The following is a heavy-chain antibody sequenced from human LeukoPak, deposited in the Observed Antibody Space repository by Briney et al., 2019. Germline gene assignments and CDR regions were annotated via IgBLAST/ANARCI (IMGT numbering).Heavy chain of an antibody. CDR1: GFSFSTNG. CDR3: ARDGGAAGYYYNMDV. J-gene: IGHJ6*02. V-gene: IGHV3-33*01. Sequence: PGRSLRLSCAASGFSFSTNGMHWVRQAPGKGLEWVAVIWYDGSNKYYVDSVKGRFTISRDNSKNTLYLQMHSLRAEDTAVYYCARDGGAAGYYYNMDVWGQGTTVTVSS. CDR2: IWYDGSNK. D-gene: IGHD3-16*01.